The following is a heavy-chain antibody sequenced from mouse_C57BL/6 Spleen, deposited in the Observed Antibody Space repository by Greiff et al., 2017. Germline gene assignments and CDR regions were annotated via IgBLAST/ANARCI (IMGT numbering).Heavy chain of an antibody. D-gene: IGHD2-3*01. V-gene: IGHV1-64*01. J-gene: IGHJ2*01. CDR3: ARALGWLPYFDY. CDR1: GYTFTSYW. Sequence: QVQLQQPGAELVKPGASVKLSCKASGYTFTSYWMHWVKQRPGQGLEWIGMIHPNSGSTNYNEKFKSKATLTVDKSSSTAYMQLSSLTSEDSAVYYGARALGWLPYFDYWGQGTTLTVSS. CDR2: IHPNSGST.